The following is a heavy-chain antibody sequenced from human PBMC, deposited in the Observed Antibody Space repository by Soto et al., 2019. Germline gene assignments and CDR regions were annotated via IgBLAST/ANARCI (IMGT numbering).Heavy chain of an antibody. Sequence: GGSLRLSCAASGITFTSHAMYWVRQASGKGLEWVGRIRSKANSYATAYAASVKGRFTISRDDSKNTAYLQMNSLKTEDTAVYYCTSRYYYDSSGYLDYFDYWGQGTLVTVSS. D-gene: IGHD3-22*01. CDR3: TSRYYYDSSGYLDYFDY. V-gene: IGHV3-73*01. CDR1: GITFTSHA. CDR2: IRSKANSYAT. J-gene: IGHJ4*02.